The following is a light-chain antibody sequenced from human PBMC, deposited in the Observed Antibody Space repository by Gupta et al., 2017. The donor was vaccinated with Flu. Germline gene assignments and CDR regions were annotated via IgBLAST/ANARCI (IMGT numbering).Light chain of an antibody. CDR2: RND. J-gene: IGLJ3*02. Sequence: QSVLTQPPSASGTPGQRVTISCSGSSSNIGINYVYWYLQLPGTAPKLLIYRNDQRPSGVPDRFSGSKSGTSASLAIRGLRSEDEADYYCSAWDDSLSNWVFGGGTKLTVL. V-gene: IGLV1-47*01. CDR3: SAWDDSLSNWV. CDR1: SSNIGINY.